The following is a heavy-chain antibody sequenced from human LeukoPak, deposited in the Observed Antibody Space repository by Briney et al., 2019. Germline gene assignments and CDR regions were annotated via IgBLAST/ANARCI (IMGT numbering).Heavy chain of an antibody. CDR2: ISSSGSTM. Sequence: PGGSLRLSCAASGFTFSDYYMSWIRQTPGKGLEWVSDISSSGSTMYYADSVKGRFTISRDNAKNSLYLQINSLRAEDTAVYYCAPRMFGDYFDYWGQGTLVTVSS. CDR1: GFTFSDYY. CDR3: APRMFGDYFDY. J-gene: IGHJ4*02. V-gene: IGHV3-11*01. D-gene: IGHD3-10*02.